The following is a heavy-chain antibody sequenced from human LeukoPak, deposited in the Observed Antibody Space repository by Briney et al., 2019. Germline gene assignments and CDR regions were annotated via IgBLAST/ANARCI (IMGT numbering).Heavy chain of an antibody. CDR3: ARVTYYYDSSGYYFDGAADAFDI. Sequence: PGGSLRLSCAASGFTFSSYSMNWVRQAPGKGLEWVSSINSSSSYIYYVDSVKGRFTMSRDNAKNSLYLQMNSLRAEHTAVYYCARVTYYYDSSGYYFDGAADAFDIWGQGTMVTVSS. CDR1: GFTFSSYS. V-gene: IGHV3-21*01. CDR2: INSSSSYI. J-gene: IGHJ3*02. D-gene: IGHD3-22*01.